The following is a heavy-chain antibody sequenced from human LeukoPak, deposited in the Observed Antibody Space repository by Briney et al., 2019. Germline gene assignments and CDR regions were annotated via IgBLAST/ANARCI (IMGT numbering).Heavy chain of an antibody. CDR2: IYTSGST. V-gene: IGHV4-4*07. J-gene: IGHJ6*03. CDR1: GGSISSYY. CDR3: ARGSLPAAMGYYYMDV. D-gene: IGHD2-2*01. Sequence: SETLSLTCTVSGGSISSYYWSWIRQPAGKGQEWIGRIYTSGSTNYNPSLKSRVTMSVDTSKNQFSLKLSSVTAADTAVYYCARGSLPAAMGYYYMDVWGKGTTVTVSS.